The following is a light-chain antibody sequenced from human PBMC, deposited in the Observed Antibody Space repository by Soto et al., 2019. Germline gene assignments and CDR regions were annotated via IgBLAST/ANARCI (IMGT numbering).Light chain of an antibody. Sequence: QSALTQPASVSGSPGQSITISCTGTSSDVKNNNYVSWYQHNPGRAHKVMICDVTNRPSGVSNRFSGFKSGNTASLTISGLQAEDEADYYCSSFTGSSYVFGTGTKVTVL. CDR2: DVT. V-gene: IGLV2-14*03. J-gene: IGLJ1*01. CDR3: SSFTGSSYV. CDR1: SSDVKNNNY.